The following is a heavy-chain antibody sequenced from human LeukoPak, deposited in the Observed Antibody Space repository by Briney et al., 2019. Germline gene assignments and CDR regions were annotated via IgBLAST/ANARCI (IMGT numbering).Heavy chain of an antibody. CDR1: GFTFSSYA. CDR3: AKSFGYSRSWFDY. CDR2: ISGNGGGT. Sequence: GGSLRLSCAASGFTFSSYAMSWARQAPGKGLEWVSGISGNGGGTYYADSVKGRFTISRDNSKNTLCPQMNSLRAEDTAVYYCAKSFGYSRSWFDYWGQGTLVTVSS. V-gene: IGHV3-23*01. D-gene: IGHD6-13*01. J-gene: IGHJ4*02.